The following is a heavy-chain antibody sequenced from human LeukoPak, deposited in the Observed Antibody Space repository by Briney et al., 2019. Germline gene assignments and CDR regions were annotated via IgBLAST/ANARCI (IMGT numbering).Heavy chain of an antibody. D-gene: IGHD2/OR15-2a*01. V-gene: IGHV3-74*01. CDR2: INSDGSWT. Sequence: PGGSLRLSCSASGFTFSSYAMHWVRHAPGKGLVWVSHINSDGSWTGYADSVKGRFTISKDNAKNTVSLQMNNLRAEDTAVYYCVTFYETYWGRGTLVTVSS. CDR3: VTFYETY. J-gene: IGHJ4*02. CDR1: GFTFSSYA.